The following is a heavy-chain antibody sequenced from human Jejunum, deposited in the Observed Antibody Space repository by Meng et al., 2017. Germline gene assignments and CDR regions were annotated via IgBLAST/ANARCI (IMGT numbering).Heavy chain of an antibody. CDR2: IRKDGNDI. V-gene: IGHV3-7*01. J-gene: IGHJ3*02. CDR1: GFSFSNYW. Sequence: GGSLRLSCAASGFSFSNYWMSWVRQAPGKGLEWVACIRKDGNDIYYLDSVSGRFTISRDNAKNSLYLQMDCLRAEDTATYYCASLDTAMARWGHVIEIWGQGTMVTVSS. D-gene: IGHD5-18*01. CDR3: ASLDTAMARWGHVIEI.